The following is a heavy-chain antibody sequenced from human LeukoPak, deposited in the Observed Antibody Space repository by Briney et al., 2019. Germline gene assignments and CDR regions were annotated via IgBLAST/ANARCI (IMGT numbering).Heavy chain of an antibody. V-gene: IGHV4-59*08. Sequence: KPSETLSLTCTVSGGSISSYYWSWIRQPPGKGLEWIGYIYYSGSTNYNPSLKSRVTMSVDTSKNHFSLKVSSVTAADTAVYYCARHDKYGGYDYWGQGTLVTVSS. CDR2: IYYSGST. CDR1: GGSISSYY. J-gene: IGHJ4*02. CDR3: ARHDKYGGYDY. D-gene: IGHD4-17*01.